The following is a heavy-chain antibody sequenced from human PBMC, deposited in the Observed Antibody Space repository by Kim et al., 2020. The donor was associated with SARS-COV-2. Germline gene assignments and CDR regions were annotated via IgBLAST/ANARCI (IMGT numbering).Heavy chain of an antibody. J-gene: IGHJ6*01. CDR3: ARQRSFWSGYPYYYYY. CDR1: GGSISSSSYY. CDR2: IYYSGST. V-gene: IGHV4-39*01. D-gene: IGHD3-3*01. Sequence: SETLSLTCTVSGGSISSSSYYWGWIRQPPGKGLEWIGSIYYSGSTYYNPSLKSRVTISVDTSKNQFSLKLSSVTAADTAVYYCARQRSFWSGYPYYYYY.